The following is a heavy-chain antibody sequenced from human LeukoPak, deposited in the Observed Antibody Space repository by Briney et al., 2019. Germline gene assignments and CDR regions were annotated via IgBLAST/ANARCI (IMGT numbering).Heavy chain of an antibody. D-gene: IGHD3-10*01. CDR1: GYTFTGYA. Sequence: GASVKVSCKASGYTFTGYAMHWVRQAPGQRLEWMGWINAGNGNTKYSQKFQGRVTITRDTSASTAYMELSSLRSEDTAVYYCARDDGGGCFDPWGQGTLVTVSS. V-gene: IGHV1-3*01. J-gene: IGHJ5*02. CDR2: INAGNGNT. CDR3: ARDDGGGCFDP.